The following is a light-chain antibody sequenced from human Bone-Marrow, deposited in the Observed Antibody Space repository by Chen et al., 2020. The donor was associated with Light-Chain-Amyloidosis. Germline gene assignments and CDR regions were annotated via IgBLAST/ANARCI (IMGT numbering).Light chain of an antibody. CDR1: QTISSNY. V-gene: IGKV3-20*01. CDR3: QQYGTSPLT. CDR2: GSS. J-gene: IGKJ4*01. Sequence: EIVLTQSPGTRSWSPGEGANLSCRASQTISSNYLTWYQQKFGQAPSLLIYGSSSRATGIPDRFTGSGSGTDFTLTINRLEPDNFAMYYCQQYGTSPLTFGGGTKVEIK.